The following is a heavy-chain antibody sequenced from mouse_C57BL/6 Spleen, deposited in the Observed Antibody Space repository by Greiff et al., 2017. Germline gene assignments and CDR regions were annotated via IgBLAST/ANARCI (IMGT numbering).Heavy chain of an antibody. Sequence: QVQLQQSGAELARPGASVKLSCKASGYTFTSYGISWVKQRTGQGLEWIGEIYPRSGNTYYNEKFKGKATLTADKSSSTAYMELRSLTSEDAAVYFCARETDWLGREETGYYFDYWGQGTTLTVSS. V-gene: IGHV1-81*01. CDR2: IYPRSGNT. CDR3: ARETDWLGREETGYYFDY. J-gene: IGHJ2*01. CDR1: GYTFTSYG. D-gene: IGHD4-1*01.